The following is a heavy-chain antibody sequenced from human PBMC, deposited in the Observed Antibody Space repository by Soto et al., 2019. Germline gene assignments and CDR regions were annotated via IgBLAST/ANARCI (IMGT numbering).Heavy chain of an antibody. V-gene: IGHV1-18*01. CDR3: ARNILGGTTDY. CDR1: DYTFTSYG. D-gene: IGHD1-7*01. CDR2: ISAYNGKT. J-gene: IGHJ4*02. Sequence: ASVKVSCKASDYTFTSYGISWVRQAPGQGLEWMGWISAYNGKTNYAQKLQGRVTMTTDTSTSTAYMELRSLRSEDTAVYYCARNILGGTTDYWGPGTLVTVSS.